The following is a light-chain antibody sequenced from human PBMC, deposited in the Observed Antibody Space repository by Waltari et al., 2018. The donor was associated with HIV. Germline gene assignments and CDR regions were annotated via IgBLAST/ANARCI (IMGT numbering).Light chain of an antibody. CDR2: DVI. V-gene: IGLV2-14*03. CDR3: ASYTARSIPWV. Sequence: QSALTQPASVSGSPGQSITISCTGTSSDIGGYNYVSWYQQHPVMPPKVLSCDVIKRPSGIYDCLSGSKSGRPASLTISGLQAEDEADYYCASYTARSIPWVFGGGTKLTVV. CDR1: SSDIGGYNY. J-gene: IGLJ3*02.